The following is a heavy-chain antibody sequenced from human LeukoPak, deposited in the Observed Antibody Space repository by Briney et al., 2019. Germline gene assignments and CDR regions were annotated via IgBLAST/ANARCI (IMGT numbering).Heavy chain of an antibody. J-gene: IGHJ6*03. CDR2: IDWDDDK. CDR3: ARIRPYSSSSLGYYMDV. D-gene: IGHD6-6*01. V-gene: IGHV2-70*04. CDR1: GFSLSTSGMR. Sequence: SGPTLVNPTQTLTLTCTFSGFSLSTSGMRVSWIRQPPGKALEWLARIDWDDDKFYSTSLKTRLTISKDTSKNQVVLTMTNMDPVDTATYYRARIRPYSSSSLGYYMDVWGKGTTVTVSS.